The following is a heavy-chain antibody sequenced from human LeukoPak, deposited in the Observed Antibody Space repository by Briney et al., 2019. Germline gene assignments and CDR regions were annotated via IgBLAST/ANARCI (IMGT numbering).Heavy chain of an antibody. V-gene: IGHV3-15*01. CDR2: IKSKVDGETT. CDR3: VTGGYFLDY. CDR1: GFTFSNAW. J-gene: IGHJ4*02. Sequence: PGGSLRLSCAGSGFTFSNAWMNWVRQAPGKGLEWVGRIKSKVDGETTDYAAPVKGRLTISREDSKNTVYLQVNSLKTEDTGVYYCVTGGYFLDYWGQGTLVTVSS.